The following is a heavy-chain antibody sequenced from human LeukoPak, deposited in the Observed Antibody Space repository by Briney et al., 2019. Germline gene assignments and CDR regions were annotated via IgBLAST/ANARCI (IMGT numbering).Heavy chain of an antibody. CDR2: IDPSGGST. CDR3: ARGGYSSPRRWFDP. V-gene: IGHV1-46*01. Sequence: ASVKVSCKASGYTFINYYIHWVRQAPGQGLEWMGIIDPSGGSTTYPQKFQGRVTMTRDMSTSTVYMDLSSLRSEDTAVYYCARGGYSSPRRWFDPWGQGTLVTVSS. J-gene: IGHJ5*02. D-gene: IGHD6-19*01. CDR1: GYTFINYY.